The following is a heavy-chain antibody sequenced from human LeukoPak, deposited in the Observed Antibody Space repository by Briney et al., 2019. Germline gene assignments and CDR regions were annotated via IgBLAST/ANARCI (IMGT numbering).Heavy chain of an antibody. Sequence: PGGSLRLSCAASDCTISDCSIRLIRQAPGKGLEWVSYISGRSSSIYHADSVKGRFTISRDNAKNSLYLQMNSLRAEDTAVYYCANWRTAHGGYDSEDAFDIWGQGTLVTVTS. D-gene: IGHD5-12*01. V-gene: IGHV3-11*04. CDR1: DCTISDCS. CDR3: ANWRTAHGGYDSEDAFDI. CDR2: ISGRSSSI. J-gene: IGHJ3*02.